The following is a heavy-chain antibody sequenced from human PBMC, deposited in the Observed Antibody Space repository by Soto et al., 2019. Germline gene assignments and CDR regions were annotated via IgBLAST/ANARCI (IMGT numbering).Heavy chain of an antibody. CDR2: IYYSGST. CDR3: ARRNSSGYSYGYSFFDYGTDF. Sequence: QVQLQESGPGLVKPSQTLSLTCTVSGGSISSGGYYWSWIRQHPGKGLEWIGYIYYSGSTYSNPAHKRRVTLSVDTSKNPFSLKLSSGTAADTALYYCARRNSSGYSYGYSFFDYGTDFWGQGTTVTVSS. J-gene: IGHJ6*02. V-gene: IGHV4-31*03. D-gene: IGHD5-18*01. CDR1: GGSISSGGYY.